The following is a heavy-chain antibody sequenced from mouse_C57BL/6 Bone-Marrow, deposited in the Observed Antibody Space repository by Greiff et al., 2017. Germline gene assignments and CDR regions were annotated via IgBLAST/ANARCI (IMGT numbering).Heavy chain of an antibody. CDR1: GFTFSSYA. CDR2: ISSGGDYI. D-gene: IGHD1-1*01. Sequence: EVKLVESGEGLVKPGGSLKLSCAASGFTFSSYAMSWVRQTPEKRLEWVAYISSGGDYIYYADTVKGRFTISRDNARNTLYLKMSSLKSEDAAMYYCTRGIYYYGSGYVDYWGQGTTLTVSS. CDR3: TRGIYYYGSGYVDY. J-gene: IGHJ2*01. V-gene: IGHV5-9-1*02.